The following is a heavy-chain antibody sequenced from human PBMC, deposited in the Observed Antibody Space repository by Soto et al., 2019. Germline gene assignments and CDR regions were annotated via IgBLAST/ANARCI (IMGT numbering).Heavy chain of an antibody. CDR2: ISGSGGST. V-gene: IGHV3-23*01. D-gene: IGHD2-2*01. J-gene: IGHJ6*02. Sequence: GGSLRLSCAASGFTFSSYAMSWVRQSPGKGLEWVSAISGSGGSTYYADSVKGRFTISRDNSKNTLYLQMNSLRAEDTAVYYCAKSRGPDIVVVPAARPYYYYGMDVWGQGTTVTVS. CDR3: AKSRGPDIVVVPAARPYYYYGMDV. CDR1: GFTFSSYA.